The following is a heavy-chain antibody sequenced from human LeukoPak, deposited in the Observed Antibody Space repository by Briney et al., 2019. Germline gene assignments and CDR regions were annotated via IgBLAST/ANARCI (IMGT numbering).Heavy chain of an antibody. D-gene: IGHD6-13*01. CDR1: GFTFSSYG. V-gene: IGHV3-48*04. J-gene: IGHJ4*02. Sequence: PGGSLRLSCAASGFTFSSYGMHWVRQAPGKGLEWVSYISSSGSTIYYADSVKGRFTISRDNAKNSLYLQMNSLRAEDTAVYYCAKLGYEYSSSWEYFDYWGQGTLVTVSS. CDR3: AKLGYEYSSSWEYFDY. CDR2: ISSSGSTI.